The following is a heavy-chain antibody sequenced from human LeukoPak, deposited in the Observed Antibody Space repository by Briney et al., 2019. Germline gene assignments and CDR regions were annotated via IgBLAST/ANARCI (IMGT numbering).Heavy chain of an antibody. V-gene: IGHV3-66*02. Sequence: GSLRLSCAPSGLTARSNYMTSVCQTPGERLEWGSLLYSGGAASYTDSLEGRLTSSRDISKNTVYLQMNSLRPEDTAVYYCASGTHPWYFLEFWGQGTLVTVSS. J-gene: IGHJ4*02. D-gene: IGHD5-18*01. CDR1: GLTARSNY. CDR2: LYSGGAA. CDR3: ASGTHPWYFLEF.